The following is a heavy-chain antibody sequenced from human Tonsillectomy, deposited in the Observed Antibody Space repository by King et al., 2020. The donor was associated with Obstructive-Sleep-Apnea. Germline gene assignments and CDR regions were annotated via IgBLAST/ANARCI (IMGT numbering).Heavy chain of an antibody. J-gene: IGHJ4*02. V-gene: IGHV4-59*01. D-gene: IGHD3-16*01. CDR1: GGSISSYY. CDR3: AREVGSYGYYFDY. CDR2: IYYSGST. Sequence: QLQESGPGLVKPSETLSLTCTVSGGSISSYYWSWIRQPPGKGLEWIGYIYYSGSTNYNPSLRSRVTISIDTSKNKFSLKLSSVTAADTAVYYCAREVGSYGYYFDYWGQGTLVTVSS.